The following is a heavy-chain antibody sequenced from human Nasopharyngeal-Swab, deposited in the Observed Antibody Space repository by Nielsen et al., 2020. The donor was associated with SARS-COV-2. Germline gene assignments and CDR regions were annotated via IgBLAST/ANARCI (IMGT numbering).Heavy chain of an antibody. V-gene: IGHV3-21*01. J-gene: IGHJ6*02. CDR2: ISSSSSYI. D-gene: IGHD2-2*01. Sequence: GESLKISCAASGCTFSSDSMNWVRQAPGKGLEWVSSISSSSSYIYYADSVKGRFTISRDNAKNSLYLQMNSLRAEDTAVYYCARGQYCSSTSCYARGYYYYYGMDVWGQGTTVTVSS. CDR1: GCTFSSDS. CDR3: ARGQYCSSTSCYARGYYYYYGMDV.